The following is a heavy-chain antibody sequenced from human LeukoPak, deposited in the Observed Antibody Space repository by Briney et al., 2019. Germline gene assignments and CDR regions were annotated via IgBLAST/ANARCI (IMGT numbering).Heavy chain of an antibody. CDR2: IIPIFGIA. J-gene: IGHJ4*02. Sequence: SVKVSCTASGGTFSSYAISWVRQAPGQGLEWMGRIIPIFGIANYAQKSQGRVTITADKSTSTAYMELSSLRSEDTAVYYCARGETGGAFDYWGQGTLVTVSS. CDR1: GGTFSSYA. D-gene: IGHD3-16*01. V-gene: IGHV1-69*04. CDR3: ARGETGGAFDY.